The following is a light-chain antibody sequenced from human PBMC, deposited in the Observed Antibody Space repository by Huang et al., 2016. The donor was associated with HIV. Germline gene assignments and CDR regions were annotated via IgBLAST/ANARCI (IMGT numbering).Light chain of an antibody. CDR2: GAS. Sequence: ERVMTQSPATVSLSPGERATLSCRASLSVSTNLAWYQQRTGQAPRLLIYGASTRATGIPARFSGGGSGADFTLTISSLQSEDFAVYYCQQYDNWPLTFGGGTKVQIK. CDR1: LSVSTN. J-gene: IGKJ4*01. V-gene: IGKV3-15*01. CDR3: QQYDNWPLT.